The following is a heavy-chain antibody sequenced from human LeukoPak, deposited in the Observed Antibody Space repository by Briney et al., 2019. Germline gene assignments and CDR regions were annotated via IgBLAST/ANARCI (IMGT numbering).Heavy chain of an antibody. CDR3: AKYYDSSGYMYYFDY. Sequence: GGSLRLSCAASGFTFRTYAFDWVRQAPGKGLEWVSTISGSGGSTYYADSVKGRFTISRDNSKNTLYLQMNSLRAEDTAVYYCAKYYDSSGYMYYFDYWGQGTLVTVSS. D-gene: IGHD3-22*01. V-gene: IGHV3-23*01. CDR1: GFTFRTYA. J-gene: IGHJ4*02. CDR2: ISGSGGST.